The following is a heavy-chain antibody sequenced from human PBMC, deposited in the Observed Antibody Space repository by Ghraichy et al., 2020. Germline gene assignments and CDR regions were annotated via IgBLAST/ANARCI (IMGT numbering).Heavy chain of an antibody. D-gene: IGHD3-22*01. CDR3: ARDPYYYDSSGPGRVMDV. CDR2: ISSSSSYI. CDR1: GFTFSSYS. J-gene: IGHJ6*02. Sequence: GESLNISCAASGFTFSSYSMNWVRQAPGKGLEWVSSISSSSSYIYYADSVKGRFTISRDNAKNSLYLQMNSLRAEDTAVYYCARDPYYYDSSGPGRVMDVWGQGTTVTVSS. V-gene: IGHV3-21*01.